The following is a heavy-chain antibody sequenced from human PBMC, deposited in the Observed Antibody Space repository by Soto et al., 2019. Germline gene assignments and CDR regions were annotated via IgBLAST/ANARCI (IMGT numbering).Heavy chain of an antibody. V-gene: IGHV5-51*01. CDR2: IYPGDSDT. J-gene: IGHJ5*02. D-gene: IGHD2-2*01. CDR3: ARGYCTTTICDPWFDP. Sequence: GGSLKISCTGVGYSFTSYWIGWVRQMPWKGLEWMGIIYPGDSDTRYSPSFQGQVTISADKSITTAYLQWSSLKASDTGMYYCARGYCTTTICDPWFDPWGQGTLVTVSS. CDR1: GYSFTSYW.